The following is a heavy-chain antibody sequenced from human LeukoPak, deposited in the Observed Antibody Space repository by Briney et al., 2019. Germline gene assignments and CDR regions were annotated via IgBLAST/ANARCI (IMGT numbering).Heavy chain of an antibody. CDR2: ISRDGGST. D-gene: IGHD6-6*01. Sequence: GGSLRLSCAASGFTFSLYAMTWVRQAPGKGLEWVSLISRDGGSTYYADSVKGRFTISRDNSKNSLYLQMNSLRAEDTALYYCAKGGSSSSHNYYYYYMDVWGKGTTVTVSS. CDR1: GFTFSLYA. J-gene: IGHJ6*03. V-gene: IGHV3-43D*03. CDR3: AKGGSSSSHNYYYYYMDV.